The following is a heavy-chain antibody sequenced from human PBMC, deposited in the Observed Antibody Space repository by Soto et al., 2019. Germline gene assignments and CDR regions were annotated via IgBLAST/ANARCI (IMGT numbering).Heavy chain of an antibody. CDR3: AKAESSGWYYSLDY. CDR1: GFTFDDYA. Sequence: EVQLVESGGGLVQPGKSLRLSCAASGFTFDDYAMHWVRQVPGKGLEWVSGLSWNSATIDYADSVKGRFTISRDNAKNPLHPQMNSPKPEDTAFYYCAKAESSGWYYSLDYWGQGTLVTVSS. V-gene: IGHV3-9*01. J-gene: IGHJ4*02. D-gene: IGHD6-19*01. CDR2: LSWNSATI.